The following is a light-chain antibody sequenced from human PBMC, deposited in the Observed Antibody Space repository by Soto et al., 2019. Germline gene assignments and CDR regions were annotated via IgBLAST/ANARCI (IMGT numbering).Light chain of an antibody. CDR2: YIS. J-gene: IGKJ5*01. CDR1: QSAGNF. V-gene: IGKV3D-15*01. Sequence: EIVMTQAPATVPVSPGKTGSPSCGASQSAGNFLAWYQQKPGQAPRLLIYYISTRATGIPARFSGSGSGTEFTLTINSLQSEDSAVYYCQQHNQWPITFGQGTRLEIK. CDR3: QQHNQWPIT.